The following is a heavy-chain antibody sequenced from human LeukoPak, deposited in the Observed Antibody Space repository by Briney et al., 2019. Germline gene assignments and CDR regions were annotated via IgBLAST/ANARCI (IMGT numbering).Heavy chain of an antibody. CDR1: GYTFTGYY. V-gene: IGHV1-2*02. D-gene: IGHD2-2*01. CDR2: INPNSGGT. CDR3: ARDGVVVPAAVFFTHYYMDV. J-gene: IGHJ6*03. Sequence: ASVKDSCMSSGYTFTGYYMHWVRQAPGQGREWMGWINPNSGGTNYVQKLQGRDTMTRDTSISTAYMELSRLRSDDTAVYYCARDGVVVPAAVFFTHYYMDVWGKGTTVTVSS.